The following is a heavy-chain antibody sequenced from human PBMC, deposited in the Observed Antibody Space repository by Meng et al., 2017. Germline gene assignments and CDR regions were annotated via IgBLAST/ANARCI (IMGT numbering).Heavy chain of an antibody. CDR2: ISGSGIFT. CDR3: AKDGFVA. J-gene: IGHJ4*02. V-gene: IGHV3-23*04. D-gene: IGHD5-12*01. CDR1: GFTFSNYT. Sequence: EVQLGDSGGGLVQPGGSLGLSCAASGFTFSNYTMSWVRQAPGKGLEWVSGISGSGIFTYYANSVRGRFTISRDNSKNTLFLQMNSLRAEDTAIYYCAKDGFVAGGQGTLVTVSS.